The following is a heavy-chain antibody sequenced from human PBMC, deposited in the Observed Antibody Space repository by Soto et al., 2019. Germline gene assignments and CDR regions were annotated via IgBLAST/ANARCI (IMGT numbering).Heavy chain of an antibody. CDR2: INPGGGSA. J-gene: IGHJ4*01. V-gene: IGHV1-46*01. CDR3: ARGKGDF. CDR1: GYTLSHYY. Sequence: QVQLVQSGSEVRKPGASVRLSCKASGYTLSHYYMHWVRQAPGQGLEWMGVINPGGGSAAYAPKFLGRVTMTRDTSTNTIYMDLKNLTSGDRAVYFCARGKGDFWGQGSLVTVSS.